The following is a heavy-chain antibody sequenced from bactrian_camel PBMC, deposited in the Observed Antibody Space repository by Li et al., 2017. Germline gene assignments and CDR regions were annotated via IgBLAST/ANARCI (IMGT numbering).Heavy chain of an antibody. V-gene: IGHV3S53*01. CDR1: AAGYRSSSTCC. J-gene: IGHJ4*01. CDR3: AASQTLTYCTVEGGARY. CDR2: LTTAGNT. Sequence: VQLVESGGGSVQTGGSLRLSCAASAAGYRSSSTCCMAWFRQAPGKGREQVATLTTAGNTDYADSSQGRFTISNDNAKNTLYLHMNSLKPEDTATYYCAASQTLTYCTVEGGARYWGQGTQVTVS. D-gene: IGHD6*01.